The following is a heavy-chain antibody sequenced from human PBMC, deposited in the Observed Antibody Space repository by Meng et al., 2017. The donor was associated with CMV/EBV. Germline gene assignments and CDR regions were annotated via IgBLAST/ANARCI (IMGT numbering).Heavy chain of an antibody. CDR3: ARLGIVSSAVGLAFDV. J-gene: IGHJ3*01. V-gene: IGHV5-51*01. D-gene: IGHD5/OR15-5a*01. Sequence: GESLKISRKASGFTSISYRIGWVRQMPGKGLEWMGIIYAGDADFGYNPSFQGQVTISADRSTNTAYLQWRSLKNSDTAIYYCARLGIVSSAVGLAFDVWGQGTMVTVSS. CDR2: IYAGDADF. CDR1: GFTSISYR.